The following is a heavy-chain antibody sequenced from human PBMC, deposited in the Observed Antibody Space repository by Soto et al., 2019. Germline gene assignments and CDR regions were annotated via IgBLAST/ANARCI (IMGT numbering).Heavy chain of an antibody. V-gene: IGHV4-39*01. Sequence: QLQLQESGPGLVKPSETLSLTCTVSGGSISSSSYYWGWIRQPPGKGLEWIGSIYYSGSTYYNPSLKSRVTISVDTSKNQFSLKLSSVTAADTAVYYCANLQPEHYYGSGVYWFDPWGQGTLVTVSS. D-gene: IGHD3-10*01. CDR1: GGSISSSSYY. J-gene: IGHJ5*02. CDR2: IYYSGST. CDR3: ANLQPEHYYGSGVYWFDP.